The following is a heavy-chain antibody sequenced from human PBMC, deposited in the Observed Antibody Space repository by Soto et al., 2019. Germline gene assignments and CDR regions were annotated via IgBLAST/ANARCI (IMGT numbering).Heavy chain of an antibody. J-gene: IGHJ4*02. CDR1: GYSFAGYW. V-gene: IGHV5-10-1*01. CDR2: IDPSDSQT. D-gene: IGHD3-22*01. Sequence: VESLKISGNGSGYSFAGYWITWVRQKPWKGLEWMGRIDPSDSQTYYSPSFRGHVTISVTKSITTVFLQWSSLRASDTAMYYCARQIYDSDTGPNFQYYFDSWGQGTPVTVS. CDR3: ARQIYDSDTGPNFQYYFDS.